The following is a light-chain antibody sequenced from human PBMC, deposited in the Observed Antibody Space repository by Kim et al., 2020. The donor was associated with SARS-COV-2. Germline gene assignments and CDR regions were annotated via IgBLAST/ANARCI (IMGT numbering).Light chain of an antibody. V-gene: IGLV1-44*01. J-gene: IGLJ3*02. CDR2: GNN. CDR3: AAWDEALKGWV. CDR1: SSNNRINT. Sequence: RRVTFSCSGSSSNNRINTINWYQQHPETAPKLLIYGNNQRPSGVPGRFSGSKSGTSISLLISGRQSEDEADYFCAAWDEALKGWVFGGGTKVTVL.